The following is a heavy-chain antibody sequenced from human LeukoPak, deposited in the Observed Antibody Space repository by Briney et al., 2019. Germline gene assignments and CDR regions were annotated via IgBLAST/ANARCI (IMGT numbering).Heavy chain of an antibody. D-gene: IGHD3-22*01. CDR1: GFTFSNAW. J-gene: IGHJ5*02. Sequence: GGSLRLSCAASGFTFSNAWMSWVRQAPGKGLEWVGRIKSKTDGGTTDYAAPVKGRFTISRDDSKNTLYLQMNSLKTEDTAVYYCTTDSSYYDSSGYYDGSWGQGTLVTVSS. CDR2: IKSKTDGGTT. CDR3: TTDSSYYDSSGYYDGS. V-gene: IGHV3-15*01.